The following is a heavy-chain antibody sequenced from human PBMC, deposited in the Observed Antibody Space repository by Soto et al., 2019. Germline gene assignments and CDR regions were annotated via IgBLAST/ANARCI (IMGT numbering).Heavy chain of an antibody. CDR1: GFTFSSYA. V-gene: IGHV3-23*01. CDR2: ISGSGGST. Sequence: PGGSLRLSCAASGFTFSSYAMSWVRQAPGKGLEWVSAISGSGGSTYYADSVKGRFTISRDNSKNTLYLQMNSLRAEDTAVYYCAKGQYDFWSGYYGDYWGQGTLVTAPQ. J-gene: IGHJ4*02. D-gene: IGHD3-3*01. CDR3: AKGQYDFWSGYYGDY.